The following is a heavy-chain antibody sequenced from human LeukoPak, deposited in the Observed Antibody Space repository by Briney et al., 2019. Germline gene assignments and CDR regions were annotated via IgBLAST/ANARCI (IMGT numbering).Heavy chain of an antibody. CDR3: AKQRRWLQSIFDY. CDR1: GFTFSSYA. J-gene: IGHJ4*02. CDR2: ISGSGGST. Sequence: GGSPRLSCAASGFTFSSYAMSWVRQAPGKGLEWVSAISGSGGSTYYADSVKGRFTISRDNSKNTLYLQMNSLRAEDTAVYYCAKQRRWLQSIFDYWGQGTLVTVSS. D-gene: IGHD5-24*01. V-gene: IGHV3-23*01.